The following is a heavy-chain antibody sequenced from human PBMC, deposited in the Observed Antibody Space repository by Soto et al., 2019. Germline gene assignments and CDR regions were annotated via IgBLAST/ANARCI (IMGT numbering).Heavy chain of an antibody. CDR3: ARNNQSKYRNWFGWFDP. CDR2: INHSGST. J-gene: IGHJ5*02. CDR1: GGSFSGYY. V-gene: IGHV4-34*01. Sequence: WETLSLTCAVYGGSFSGYYWSWIRQPPGKGLEWIGEINHSGSTNYNPSLKSRVTISVDTSKNQFSLKLSSVTAADTAVYYCARNNQSKYRNWFGWFDPWGQGTLVTVSS. D-gene: IGHD3-16*01.